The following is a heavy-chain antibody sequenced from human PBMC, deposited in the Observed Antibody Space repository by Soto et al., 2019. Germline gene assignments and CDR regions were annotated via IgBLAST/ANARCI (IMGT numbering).Heavy chain of an antibody. Sequence: SEPLSLTCTFSGCSISSSSYYWGWIRQPPGKGLEWIGSIYYSGSTYYNPSLKSRVTISVDTSKNQFSLKLSSVTAADTAVYYCASAMVRGPLPFYYYFGMDVCGQGTTVT. CDR1: GCSISSSSYY. CDR3: ASAMVRGPLPFYYYFGMDV. J-gene: IGHJ6*02. V-gene: IGHV4-39*01. CDR2: IYYSGST. D-gene: IGHD3-10*01.